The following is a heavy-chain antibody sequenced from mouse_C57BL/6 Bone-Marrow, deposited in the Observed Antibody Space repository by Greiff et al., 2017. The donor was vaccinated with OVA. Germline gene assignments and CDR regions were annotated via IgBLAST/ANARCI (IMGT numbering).Heavy chain of an antibody. Sequence: VQLQQSGPVLARPGASVKMSCKTSGYTFTSYWMHWVKQRPGQGLEWIGAIYPGNSDTSYNQKFKGKAKLTAVTSASTAYMELSSLTNEDSAVYYCTRWHYYGSSYTFDYWGQGTTLTVSS. J-gene: IGHJ2*01. CDR1: GYTFTSYW. CDR3: TRWHYYGSSYTFDY. CDR2: IYPGNSDT. V-gene: IGHV1-5*01. D-gene: IGHD1-1*01.